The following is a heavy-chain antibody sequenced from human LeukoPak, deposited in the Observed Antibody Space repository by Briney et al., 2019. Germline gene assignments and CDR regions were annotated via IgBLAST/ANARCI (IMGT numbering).Heavy chain of an antibody. Sequence: GGSLRLSCAASGFTFSSYGIHWVRQAPGKGLEWVAFIRYDGSNKNYADSVKGRFTISRDNSKNTLYLQMNSLRAEDTAVYYCARVALGSYNWFDPWGQGTLVTVSS. V-gene: IGHV3-30*02. CDR2: IRYDGSNK. J-gene: IGHJ5*02. CDR1: GFTFSSYG. CDR3: ARVALGSYNWFDP. D-gene: IGHD3-10*01.